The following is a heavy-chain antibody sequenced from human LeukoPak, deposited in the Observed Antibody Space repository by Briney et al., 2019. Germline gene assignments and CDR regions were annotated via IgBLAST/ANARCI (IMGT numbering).Heavy chain of an antibody. CDR1: GFTFSTYW. J-gene: IGHJ4*02. D-gene: IGHD6-19*01. CDR3: ARASAVAGARDY. CDR2: IKQDGSEK. V-gene: IGHV3-7*01. Sequence: GGSLRLSCAAYGFTFSTYWMSWVRQAPGKGLEWVANIKQDGSEKYYVDSVKGRFTISRDNAKNSLYLQMNSLRVEDTAVYYCARASAVAGARDYWGQGTLVTVSS.